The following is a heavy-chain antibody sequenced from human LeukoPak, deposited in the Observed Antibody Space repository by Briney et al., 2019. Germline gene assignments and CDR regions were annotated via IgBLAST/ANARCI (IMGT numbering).Heavy chain of an antibody. D-gene: IGHD3-10*01. CDR3: AKIPRYYYGSGTGGGYFDY. J-gene: IGHJ4*02. Sequence: GGSLRLSCAASGFTFSSYAISWVRQAPGKGLEWVSAISGSGGSTYYADSVKGRFTISRDNSKNTLYLQMNSLRAEDTAVYYCAKIPRYYYGSGTGGGYFDYWGQGTLVTVSS. CDR1: GFTFSSYA. V-gene: IGHV3-23*01. CDR2: ISGSGGST.